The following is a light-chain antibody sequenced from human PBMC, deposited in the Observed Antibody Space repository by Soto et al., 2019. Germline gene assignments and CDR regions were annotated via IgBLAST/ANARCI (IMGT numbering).Light chain of an antibody. V-gene: IGKV1-39*01. CDR3: KQSYSTPIT. CDR1: QIISSY. J-gene: IGKJ5*01. Sequence: DVQITHSPSSLSASVVDRVTITFRASQIISSYLNWYQQKPGKATKLLIYAASSLQSGVPSRFSGSGSGTDFTLTISSLQPEDFATYYCKQSYSTPITSGQGTRLEIK. CDR2: AAS.